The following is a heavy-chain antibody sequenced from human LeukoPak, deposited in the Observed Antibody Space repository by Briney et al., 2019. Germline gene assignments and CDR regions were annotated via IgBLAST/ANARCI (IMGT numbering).Heavy chain of an antibody. Sequence: PGGSLRLSCAASGFTFSSFWMHWVRQAPGKGLVWVSRINSDGSSTSYADSVKGRFTISRDNAKNTLYLQMNSLRAEDTAMYYCASRHYDSSGYYAAFDIWGQGTMVTVSS. J-gene: IGHJ3*02. D-gene: IGHD3-22*01. CDR2: INSDGSST. CDR1: GFTFSSFW. V-gene: IGHV3-74*01. CDR3: ASRHYDSSGYYAAFDI.